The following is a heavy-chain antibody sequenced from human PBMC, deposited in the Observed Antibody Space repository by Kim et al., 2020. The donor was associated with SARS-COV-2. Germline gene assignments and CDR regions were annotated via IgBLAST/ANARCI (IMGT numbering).Heavy chain of an antibody. V-gene: IGHV3-23*01. Sequence: GGSLRLSCAASGFTFSSYAMSWVRQAPGKGLEWVSAISGSGGSTYYADSVKGRFTISRDNSKNTLYLQMNSLRAEDTAVYYCVPPPIIAAAGGFDYWGQGTLVTVSS. J-gene: IGHJ4*02. CDR1: GFTFSSYA. D-gene: IGHD6-13*01. CDR2: ISGSGGST. CDR3: VPPPIIAAAGGFDY.